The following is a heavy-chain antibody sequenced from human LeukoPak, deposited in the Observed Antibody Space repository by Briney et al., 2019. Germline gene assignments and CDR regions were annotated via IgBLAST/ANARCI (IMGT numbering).Heavy chain of an antibody. J-gene: IGHJ3*02. CDR1: GFTFSSYS. Sequence: GGSLRLSCAASGFTFSSYSMNWVRQAPGKGLEWVSSISSSSSYIYYADSLKGRFTISRDNAKNSLYLQMNSLRAEDTAVYYCARGIVVVIKSEASREAFDIWGQGTMVTVSS. CDR3: ARGIVVVIKSEASREAFDI. CDR2: ISSSSSYI. D-gene: IGHD3-22*01. V-gene: IGHV3-21*01.